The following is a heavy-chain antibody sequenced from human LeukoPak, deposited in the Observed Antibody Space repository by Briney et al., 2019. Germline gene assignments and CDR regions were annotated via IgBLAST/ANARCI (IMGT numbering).Heavy chain of an antibody. J-gene: IGHJ2*01. CDR3: AVDRYRRWYFDL. V-gene: IGHV4-4*02. CDR1: GGSISSSNW. Sequence: SETLSLTCVVSGGSISSSNWWSWVRQPPGKGLEWIGEIYHSGSTNYTPSLKSRATISVDKSKNQFSLKLNSVTAADTAVYYCAVDRYRRWYFDLWGRGTLVTVSS. D-gene: IGHD1-1*01. CDR2: IYHSGST.